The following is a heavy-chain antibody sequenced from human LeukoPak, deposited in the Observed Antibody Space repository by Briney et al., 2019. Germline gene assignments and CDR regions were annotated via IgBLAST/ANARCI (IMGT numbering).Heavy chain of an antibody. V-gene: IGHV3-48*01. CDR1: GFTFSSYG. J-gene: IGHJ4*02. CDR2: ISSSSGTI. D-gene: IGHD3-22*01. Sequence: PGGSLRLSCAASGFTFSSYGMHWVRQAPGKGLEWVSYISSSSGTIFYADSVKGRFTISRDNAKNSLYLQMNSLRAEDTAVYYCARAIDTSGHPIGYWGQGTLVTVSS. CDR3: ARAIDTSGHPIGY.